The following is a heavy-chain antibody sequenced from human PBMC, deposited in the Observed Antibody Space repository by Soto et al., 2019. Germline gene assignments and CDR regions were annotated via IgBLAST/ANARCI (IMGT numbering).Heavy chain of an antibody. CDR3: AAGEASSRNLAPYYLEF. Sequence: SETLSLTCTVSGGSMRNYFWTWIRQPPGKGLEWIGYIHYSGTTSFFPSYNPSLRSRVTISEDTSKNQFSLKLLSVTTADTAVYFCAAGEASSRNLAPYYLEFGGHGTLITXS. CDR2: IHYSGTT. CDR1: GGSMRNYF. V-gene: IGHV4-59*01. J-gene: IGHJ4*03. D-gene: IGHD6-13*01.